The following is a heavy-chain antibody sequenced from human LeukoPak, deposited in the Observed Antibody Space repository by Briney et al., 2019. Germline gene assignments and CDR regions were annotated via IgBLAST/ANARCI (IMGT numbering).Heavy chain of an antibody. D-gene: IGHD2/OR15-2a*01. Sequence: PSETLSLTCAVSGGSISSGAYSWSWIRQPPGKGLEWIGYIYHSGSTYYNPSLKSRVTISVDTSKNQFSLKLSSVTAADTAVYFCAREGLYGYWGQGTLVTVSS. V-gene: IGHV4-30-4*07. CDR2: IYHSGST. CDR1: GGSISSGAYS. J-gene: IGHJ4*02. CDR3: AREGLYGY.